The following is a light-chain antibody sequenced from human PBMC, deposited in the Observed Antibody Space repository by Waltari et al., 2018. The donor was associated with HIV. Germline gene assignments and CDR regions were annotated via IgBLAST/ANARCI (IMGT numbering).Light chain of an antibody. Sequence: SYDLTQPPSVSVSSGQTATVTCSGVNLGHKYVSWYQQRSGQSPVLVIYQDTKRPPGIPERFCGSTSETPATLTIYETQPLDEAHYSCQAWDSGTIVFGGGTNLTVL. CDR3: QAWDSGTIV. J-gene: IGLJ3*02. CDR2: QDT. V-gene: IGLV3-1*01. CDR1: NLGHKY.